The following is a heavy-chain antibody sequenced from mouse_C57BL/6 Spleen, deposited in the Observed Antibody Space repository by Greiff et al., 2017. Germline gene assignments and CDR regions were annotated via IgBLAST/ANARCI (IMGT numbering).Heavy chain of an antibody. D-gene: IGHD6-5*01. Sequence: QVQLQQSGPELVKPGASVKISCKASGYAFSSSWMNWVKQRPGKGLEWIGRIYPGDGDTNYNGKFNGKATLTADKSSSTAYMQLSSQTSEDSAVSFCAKCAYKDYAMDYWGQGTSVTVSS. CDR3: AKCAYKDYAMDY. J-gene: IGHJ4*01. CDR1: GYAFSSSW. CDR2: IYPGDGDT. V-gene: IGHV1-82*01.